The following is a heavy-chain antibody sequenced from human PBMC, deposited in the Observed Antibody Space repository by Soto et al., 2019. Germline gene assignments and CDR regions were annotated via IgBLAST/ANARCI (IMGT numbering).Heavy chain of an antibody. D-gene: IGHD3-10*01. CDR3: ATYLYYYGSGSPSFLFDY. Sequence: SETLSLTCTVSGGSISSSSYYWGWIRQPPEKGLEWIGSIYYSGSTYYNPSLKSRVTISVDTSKNQFSLKLSSVTAADTAVYYCATYLYYYGSGSPSFLFDYWGQGTLVTVSS. CDR1: GGSISSSSYY. J-gene: IGHJ4*02. V-gene: IGHV4-39*01. CDR2: IYYSGST.